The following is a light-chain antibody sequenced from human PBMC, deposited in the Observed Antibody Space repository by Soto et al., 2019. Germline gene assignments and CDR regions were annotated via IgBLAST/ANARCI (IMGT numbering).Light chain of an antibody. CDR3: QHYVTSLTT. V-gene: IGKV3-20*01. Sequence: EIVLTQSPGTLSLSPGERATLSCGASQSVTSNYLAWYQQKPGQAPRLLIFGASIRVKGIPDRFIGSGSGTDFTLTISRLEPEDFAVYYCQHYVTSLTTFGQGTKVEVK. CDR1: QSVTSNY. CDR2: GAS. J-gene: IGKJ1*01.